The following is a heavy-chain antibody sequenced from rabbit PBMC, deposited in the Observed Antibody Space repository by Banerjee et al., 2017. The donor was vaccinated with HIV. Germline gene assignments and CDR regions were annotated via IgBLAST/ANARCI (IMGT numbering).Heavy chain of an antibody. CDR2: INTGSGNI. J-gene: IGHJ4*01. CDR3: ARGDGGYGYAFNL. V-gene: IGHV1S45*01. D-gene: IGHD6-1*01. CDR1: GFSLSNNYV. Sequence: QEQLVESGGGLVQPEGSLTLTCKASGFSLSNNYVMCWVRQAPGKGLEWIGYINTGSGNIGYASWATGRFTISKISSTTVTLQMTSLTAADTATYFCARGDGGYGYAFNLWGQGTLVTVS.